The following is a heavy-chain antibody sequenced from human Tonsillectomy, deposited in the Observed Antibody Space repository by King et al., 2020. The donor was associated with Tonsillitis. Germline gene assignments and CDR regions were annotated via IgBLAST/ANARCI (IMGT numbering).Heavy chain of an antibody. J-gene: IGHJ4*02. V-gene: IGHV3-74*03. CDR3: TKDQGFG. CDR2: ISPDGRST. D-gene: IGHD3-16*01. CDR1: GFTFSSFW. Sequence: VQLVESGGDLVQPGGFLRLSCAASGFTFSSFWMHWVRQAPGKGLVWVSRISPDGRSTTYADSVKGRFTISRDNAKNTLFLQINSLSAEDTAMYYCTKDQGFGWGQGTLVTVSS.